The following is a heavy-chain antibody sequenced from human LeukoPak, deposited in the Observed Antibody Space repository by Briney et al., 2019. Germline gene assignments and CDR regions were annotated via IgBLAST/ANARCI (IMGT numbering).Heavy chain of an antibody. Sequence: GGSLRLSCAASGFTFSRYAVHWVRQAPGKGLEWVAVISYDGSNKYYADSVKGRFTISRDNSKNTLYLQMNSLGVEDTAVYYCARGGLMTTVTTYDYWGQGTLVTVSS. CDR1: GFTFSRYA. D-gene: IGHD4-17*01. CDR3: ARGGLMTTVTTYDY. V-gene: IGHV3-30-3*01. CDR2: ISYDGSNK. J-gene: IGHJ4*02.